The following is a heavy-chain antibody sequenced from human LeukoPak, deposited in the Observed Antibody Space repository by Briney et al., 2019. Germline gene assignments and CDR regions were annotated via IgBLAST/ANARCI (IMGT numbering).Heavy chain of an antibody. CDR2: IYYSGST. D-gene: IGHD6-19*01. CDR1: RGSISSNY. J-gene: IGHJ4*02. V-gene: IGHV4-59*08. CDR3: ARQSRGIAVAGLDY. Sequence: PSETLSLTCSVSRGSISSNYWSWIRQPPGKPLEWIGYIYYSGSTTYNPSLKSRVTISLDTSKNQFSLKLRSVTAADTAVYYCARQSRGIAVAGLDYWGQGILVTVSS.